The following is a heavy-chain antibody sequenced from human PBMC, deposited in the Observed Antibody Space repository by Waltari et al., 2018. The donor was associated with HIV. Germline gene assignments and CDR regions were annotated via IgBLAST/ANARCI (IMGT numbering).Heavy chain of an antibody. CDR2: ISYDASNK. V-gene: IGHV3-30*18. J-gene: IGHJ4*02. CDR3: AKDKGGVTYIFDY. CDR1: GFSFSTYG. D-gene: IGHD1-1*01. Sequence: QVQLVESGGGVVQPGRSLRLSCAASGFSFSTYGMHWVRLAPGKGLGWVAFISYDASNKYYTDSVKGRFSTSRDHSKNTLSLQMNSLRAEDTAIYYCAKDKGGVTYIFDYWGQGTLVTVSS.